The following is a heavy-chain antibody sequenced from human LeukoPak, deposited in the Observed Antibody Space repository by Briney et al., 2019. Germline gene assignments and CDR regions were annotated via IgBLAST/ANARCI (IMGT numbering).Heavy chain of an antibody. V-gene: IGHV4-4*07. CDR3: ARTATEYYYDSSGYYPWFFDY. Sequence: PSETLSLTCTVSGGSISSYYWSWIRQPAGKGLEWIGRIYTSGSTNYNPSLKSRVTMPVDTSKNQFSLKLSSVTAADTAVYYCARTATEYYYDSSGYYPWFFDYWGQGTLVTVSS. D-gene: IGHD3-22*01. CDR1: GGSISSYY. CDR2: IYTSGST. J-gene: IGHJ4*02.